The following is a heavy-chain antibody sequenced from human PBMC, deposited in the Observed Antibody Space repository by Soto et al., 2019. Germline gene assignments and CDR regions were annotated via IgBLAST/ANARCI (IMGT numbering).Heavy chain of an antibody. V-gene: IGHV1-46*01. CDR1: GYPFTTYY. CDR2: INPSDGGS. D-gene: IGHD1-26*01. J-gene: IGHJ3*01. CDR3: ARAEVGGTWDTGAFDV. Sequence: QVQLVQSGAEVRKPGASVDVSCKAFGYPFTTYYIHWVRQAPGQGLEWVGIINPSDGGSNYAETFNGGLTLTRDTSTSTVQMPLRGLRSADTAVYYCARAEVGGTWDTGAFDVWGQGTTVTVSS.